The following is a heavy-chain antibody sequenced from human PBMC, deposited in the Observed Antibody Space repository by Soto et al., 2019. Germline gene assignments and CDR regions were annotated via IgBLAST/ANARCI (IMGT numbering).Heavy chain of an antibody. Sequence: QVQLVQSGAEVKKPGSSVTVSCKASGGTFGNSAISWVRQAPGQGLEWMGGIIPIFSTPDYAQKFQGRVTMTADESTTTADMELTRLKSEATAVYYCARDKDRQQLGGNYYYGIDVWGQGTTVTVSS. CDR2: IIPIFSTP. J-gene: IGHJ6*02. V-gene: IGHV1-69*12. CDR3: ARDKDRQQLGGNYYYGIDV. CDR1: GGTFGNSA. D-gene: IGHD2-15*01.